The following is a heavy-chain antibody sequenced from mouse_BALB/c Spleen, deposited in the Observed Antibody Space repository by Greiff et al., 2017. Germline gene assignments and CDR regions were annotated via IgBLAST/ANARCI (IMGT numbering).Heavy chain of an antibody. CDR3: ARSNTTGAMDY. J-gene: IGHJ4*01. D-gene: IGHD1-1*01. CDR1: GYNFTSYW. CDR2: IYPGSGST. V-gene: IGHV1-55*01. Sequence: LQQPGAELVKPGTSVKLSCKASGYNFTSYWINWVKLRPGQGLEWIGDIYPGSGSTNYNEKFKSKATLTVDTSSSTAYMQLSSLASEDSALYYCARSNTTGAMDYWGQGTSVTVSS.